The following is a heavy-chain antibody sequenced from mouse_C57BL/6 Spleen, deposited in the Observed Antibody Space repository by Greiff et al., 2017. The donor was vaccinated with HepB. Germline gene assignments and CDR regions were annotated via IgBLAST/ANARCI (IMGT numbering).Heavy chain of an antibody. CDR2: IYPRSGNT. CDR3: AMVYDGYRYFDY. V-gene: IGHV1-81*01. J-gene: IGHJ2*01. Sequence: QVQLKESGAELARPGASVKLSCKASGYTFTSYGISWVKQRTGQGLEWIGEIYPRSGNTYYNEKFKGKATLTADKSSSTAYMELRSLTSEDSAVYFCAMVYDGYRYFDYWGQGTTLTVSS. CDR1: GYTFTSYG. D-gene: IGHD2-3*01.